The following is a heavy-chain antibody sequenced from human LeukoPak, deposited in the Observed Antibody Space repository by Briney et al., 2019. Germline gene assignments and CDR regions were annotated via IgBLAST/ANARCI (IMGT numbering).Heavy chain of an antibody. Sequence: SETLSLTCAVYGGSLSGYYWSWIRQPPGKGLEWIGEINHSGSTNYNPSLKSRVTISVDTSKNQFSLKLSSVTAADTAVYYCARGDGDYGWFDPWGQGTLVTVSS. D-gene: IGHD4-17*01. J-gene: IGHJ5*02. CDR2: INHSGST. CDR1: GGSLSGYY. CDR3: ARGDGDYGWFDP. V-gene: IGHV4-34*01.